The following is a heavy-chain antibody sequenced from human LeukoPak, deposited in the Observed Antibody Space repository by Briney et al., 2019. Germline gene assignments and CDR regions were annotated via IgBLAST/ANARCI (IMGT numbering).Heavy chain of an antibody. D-gene: IGHD6-6*01. Sequence: PGGSLRLSCAASGFTFSSYDMHWVRQATGKGLEWVSAIGTAGDTYYPGSVKGRFTISRENAKNSLYLQMNSLRAEDTAVYYCARALYSSSHENWFDPWGQGTLVTVP. CDR2: IGTAGDT. J-gene: IGHJ5*02. V-gene: IGHV3-13*01. CDR1: GFTFSSYD. CDR3: ARALYSSSHENWFDP.